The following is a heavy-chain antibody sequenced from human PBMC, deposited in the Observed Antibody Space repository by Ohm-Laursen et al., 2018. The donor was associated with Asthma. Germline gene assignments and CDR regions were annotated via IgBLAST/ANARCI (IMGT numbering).Heavy chain of an antibody. D-gene: IGHD2-15*01. CDR1: GGSISSSSYY. J-gene: IGHJ3*01. Sequence: GTLSLTCTVSGGSISSSSYYWGWIRQPPGKGLEWIGSIYYSGSTYYNPSLGSRLTMSVDTSKALVSLTLSSVTVADTAMYYCAFCSGGTCYHGVFDFWGQGSMVTVSS. CDR3: AFCSGGTCYHGVFDF. V-gene: IGHV4-39*01. CDR2: IYYSGST.